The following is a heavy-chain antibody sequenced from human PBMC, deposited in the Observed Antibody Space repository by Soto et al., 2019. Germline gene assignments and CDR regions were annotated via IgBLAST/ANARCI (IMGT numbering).Heavy chain of an antibody. Sequence: EVQFVESGGDLVQPGGSLRLSCAASGFAFSQYWINWVRQSPGKGLEWVAIMNGDGSKRYYEASVMGRLTIPRDNGKNCLYLQMNSLRHDDTAVYVCARGMGRRGYSAEFDYWGLGTRVTVTS. CDR2: MNGDGSKR. CDR1: GFAFSQYW. CDR3: ARGMGRRGYSAEFDY. J-gene: IGHJ4*02. D-gene: IGHD2-15*01. V-gene: IGHV3-7*01.